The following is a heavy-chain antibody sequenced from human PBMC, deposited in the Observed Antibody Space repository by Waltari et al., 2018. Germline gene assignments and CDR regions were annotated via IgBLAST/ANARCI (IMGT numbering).Heavy chain of an antibody. CDR2: IKRKSYGGTT. J-gene: IGHJ4*02. CDR3: TLFIAARGY. Sequence: VQLVESGGGLVQPGRSLRLSCTASGFTFGDDALTWVRQAPGKGLEWVSFIKRKSYGGTTEYAASVKGRFTISRDDSKSIAFLQMNSLKTEDTAVYYCTLFIAARGYWGQGTLVTVSS. CDR1: GFTFGDDA. D-gene: IGHD6-6*01. V-gene: IGHV3-49*04.